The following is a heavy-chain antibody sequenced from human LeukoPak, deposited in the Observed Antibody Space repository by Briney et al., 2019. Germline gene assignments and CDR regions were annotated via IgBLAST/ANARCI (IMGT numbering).Heavy chain of an antibody. Sequence: PGGSLRLSCAASGFTFSSYSMNWVRQAPGKGLEWVSSISSSSNYIYYADSVKGRFTISRDNAKNSLYLQMNSLRAEDTAVYYCARALYCSGRSCYFDYWGQGTLVTVSS. CDR2: ISSSSNYI. V-gene: IGHV3-21*01. CDR1: GFTFSSYS. D-gene: IGHD2-15*01. J-gene: IGHJ4*02. CDR3: ARALYCSGRSCYFDY.